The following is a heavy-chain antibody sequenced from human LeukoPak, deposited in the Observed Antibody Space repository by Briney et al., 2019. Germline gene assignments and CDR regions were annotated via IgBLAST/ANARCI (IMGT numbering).Heavy chain of an antibody. CDR1: GGSISNYY. V-gene: IGHV4-4*07. CDR2: IYTSGST. J-gene: IGHJ4*02. Sequence: SETLSLTCTVSGGSISNYYWSWIRQPAGKGLEWIGRIYTSGSTNYNPSLKSRVTISVDKSKNQFSLKLSSVTAADTAVYYCARGQAVAGPFDYWGQGTLVTVSS. CDR3: ARGQAVAGPFDY. D-gene: IGHD6-19*01.